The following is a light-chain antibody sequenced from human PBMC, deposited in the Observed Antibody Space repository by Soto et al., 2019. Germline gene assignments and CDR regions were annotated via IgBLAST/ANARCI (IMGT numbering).Light chain of an antibody. V-gene: IGKV3-20*01. CDR3: QQYGSSPMYT. CDR2: GAS. Sequence: EIVLTQSPGTLSLSPGERATLSGRASQSVSSSYLAWYQQKPGQAPRLLIYGASSRATGIADRFSGSGSGTDVTLIISRLEPEDFAVYYWQQYGSSPMYTFGQGTKLEIK. J-gene: IGKJ2*01. CDR1: QSVSSSY.